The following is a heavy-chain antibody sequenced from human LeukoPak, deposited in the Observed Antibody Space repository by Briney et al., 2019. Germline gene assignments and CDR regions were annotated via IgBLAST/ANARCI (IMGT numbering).Heavy chain of an antibody. CDR2: IRYDGSNK. CDR1: GFTFSSYG. Sequence: GGSLRLSCAASGFTFSSYGMHWVRQAPGKGLEWVAFIRYDGSNKYYADSVKGRFTISRDNAKNSLYLQMNSLRAEDMALYYCAKASYYGSGSSLDYWGQGTLVTVSS. J-gene: IGHJ4*02. V-gene: IGHV3-30*02. D-gene: IGHD3-10*01. CDR3: AKASYYGSGSSLDY.